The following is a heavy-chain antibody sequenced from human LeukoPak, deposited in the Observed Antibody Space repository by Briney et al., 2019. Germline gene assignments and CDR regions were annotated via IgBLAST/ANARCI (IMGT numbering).Heavy chain of an antibody. CDR1: GGSFSGYY. J-gene: IGHJ3*02. D-gene: IGHD3-10*01. Sequence: PSETLSLTCAVYGGSFSGYYWSWIRQPPGKGLEWTGEINHSGSTNYNPSLKSRVTLSVDTSKNQFSLKLNSVTAADTAVYYCAKSNGYGLVDIWGQGTMVTVSS. CDR2: INHSGST. V-gene: IGHV4-34*01. CDR3: AKSNGYGLVDI.